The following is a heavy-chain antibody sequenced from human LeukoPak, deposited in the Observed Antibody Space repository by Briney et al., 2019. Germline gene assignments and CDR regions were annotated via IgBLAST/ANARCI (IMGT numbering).Heavy chain of an antibody. V-gene: IGHV4-39*07. J-gene: IGHJ3*02. CDR1: GGSISSTTYF. CDR3: ASVLNCGGDCPLDAFDI. D-gene: IGHD2-21*02. Sequence: KPSETLSLTCTVSGGSISSTTYFWGWIRQSPGKGLEWIGSIYFNGNTYYNPSLNSRVTISVDTSKNQFSLKLTSVTAADTAVYYCASVLNCGGDCPLDAFDIWGQGTMVTVSS. CDR2: IYFNGNT.